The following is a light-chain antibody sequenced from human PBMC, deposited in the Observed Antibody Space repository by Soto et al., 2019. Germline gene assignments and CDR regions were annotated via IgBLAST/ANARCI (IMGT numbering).Light chain of an antibody. CDR1: QSVLYSSNNKNY. J-gene: IGKJ4*01. Sequence: DIVMTQSPDSLAVSLGERATINCKSSQSVLYSSNNKNYLAWYQQKPGQPPKLLIFWASTRESGVPDRFSGSGSGTDFTHTISSLQAEDVAVYYCQKYYSTPRSFGGGTKVEIK. V-gene: IGKV4-1*01. CDR3: QKYYSTPRS. CDR2: WAS.